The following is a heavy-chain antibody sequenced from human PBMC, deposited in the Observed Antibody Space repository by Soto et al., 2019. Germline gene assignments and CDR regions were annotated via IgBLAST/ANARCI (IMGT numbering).Heavy chain of an antibody. Sequence: HPGGSLRLSCAASGFTFSSYGMHWVRQAPGKGLEWVAVIWYDGSNKYYADSVKGRFTISRDNSKNTLYLQMNSLRAEDTAVYYCARDLGVGELLLFFDYWGQGTLVTVSS. V-gene: IGHV3-33*01. CDR3: ARDLGVGELLLFFDY. J-gene: IGHJ4*02. CDR2: IWYDGSNK. CDR1: GFTFSSYG. D-gene: IGHD3-10*01.